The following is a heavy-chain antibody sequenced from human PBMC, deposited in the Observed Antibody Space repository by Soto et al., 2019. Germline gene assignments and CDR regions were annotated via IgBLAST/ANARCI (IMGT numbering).Heavy chain of an antibody. CDR3: TRQMVEMATIGAVDY. D-gene: IGHD5-12*01. CDR1: GFTFSGSA. CDR2: IRSKANSYAT. V-gene: IGHV3-73*01. Sequence: GGSLRLSCAASGFTFSGSAMHWVRQASGKGLEWVGRIRSKANSYATAYAASVKGRFTISRDDSKNTAYLQMNSLKTEDTAVYYCTRQMVEMATIGAVDYWGQGTLVTVSS. J-gene: IGHJ4*02.